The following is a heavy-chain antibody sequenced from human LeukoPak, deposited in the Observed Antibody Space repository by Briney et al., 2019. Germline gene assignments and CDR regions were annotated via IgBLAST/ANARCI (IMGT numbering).Heavy chain of an antibody. CDR2: IYYSGST. Sequence: SETLSLTCPVSGGSISSYYWGWVRQPPGKGLEWIGYIYYSGSTNYNPSLKSRVTISVDTSKNQFSLKLSSVTAADTAVYYCARDYEGYSSSSPWFDPWGQGTLVTVSS. J-gene: IGHJ5*02. CDR3: ARDYEGYSSSSPWFDP. CDR1: GGSISSYY. D-gene: IGHD6-6*01. V-gene: IGHV4-59*01.